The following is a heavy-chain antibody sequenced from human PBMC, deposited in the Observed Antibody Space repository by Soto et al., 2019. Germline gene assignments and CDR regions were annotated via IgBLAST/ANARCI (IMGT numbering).Heavy chain of an antibody. CDR1: GFTVSSNY. J-gene: IGHJ4*02. CDR3: ARDGSGYYYWTLDY. CDR2: IYSGGST. V-gene: IGHV3-66*01. D-gene: IGHD3-22*01. Sequence: PGGSLRLSCAASGFTVSSNYMSWVRQAPGKGLEWVSVIYSGGSTYYADSVKGRFTISRDNSKNTLYLQMNSLRAEDTAVYYCARDGSGYYYWTLDYWGQGTLVTVSS.